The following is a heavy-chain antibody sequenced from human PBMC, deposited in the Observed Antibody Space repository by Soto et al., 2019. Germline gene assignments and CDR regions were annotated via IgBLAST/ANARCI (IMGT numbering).Heavy chain of an antibody. CDR1: GGSFSGYY. D-gene: IGHD4-17*01. CDR2: INHSGTT. Sequence: QVQLQQWGAGLLKPSETLSLTCAVYGGSFSGYYWSWIRQPPGNWLEWIGEINHSGTTHFNPCLQSRFNLSVATAKNQFSLQRNSVSPADTAVYYCARGGKDPHQGDYAFDYWGQGALVTGSS. CDR3: ARGGKDPHQGDYAFDY. V-gene: IGHV4-34*01. J-gene: IGHJ4*02.